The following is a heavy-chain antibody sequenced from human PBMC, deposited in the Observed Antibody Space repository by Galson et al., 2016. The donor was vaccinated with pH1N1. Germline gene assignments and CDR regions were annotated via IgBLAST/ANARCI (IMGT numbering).Heavy chain of an antibody. CDR2: IIPTFNTA. CDR3: AREDYYDTDLSDWYFDL. CDR1: GGTFGSYG. V-gene: IGHV1-69*13. J-gene: IGHJ2*01. Sequence: SVKVSCKASGGTFGSYGINWVRRAPGQGLEWMGGIIPTFNTAKYAQNFQGRVTITADESTTTAYMELSSLRSEDTAVYYCAREDYYDTDLSDWYFDLWGRGTLLTVSS. D-gene: IGHD3-22*01.